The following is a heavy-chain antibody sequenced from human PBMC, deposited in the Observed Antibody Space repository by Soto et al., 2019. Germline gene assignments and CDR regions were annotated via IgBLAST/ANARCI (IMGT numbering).Heavy chain of an antibody. CDR1: GFTFRGST. J-gene: IGHJ4*02. Sequence: GGSLRLSCAASGFTFRGSTIHWVRQASGKGLEWLGLISIKPNNFATVYAASVTGRFTISRDDSKNTAFLQMNSLKTEDTAVYYCTRAYDNSNYYFDYWGRGTLVTVSS. V-gene: IGHV3-73*01. D-gene: IGHD3-22*01. CDR2: ISIKPNNFAT. CDR3: TRAYDNSNYYFDY.